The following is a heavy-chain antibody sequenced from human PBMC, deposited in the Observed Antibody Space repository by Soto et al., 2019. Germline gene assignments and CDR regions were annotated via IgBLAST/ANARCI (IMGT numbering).Heavy chain of an antibody. D-gene: IGHD6-13*01. J-gene: IGHJ4*02. CDR1: SGSISSINL. Sequence: SETLSLTCAVSSGSISSINLWSWVRQPPGKGLEWIGDIYHSGSTNYNPSLKSRVTISVDKSKNQFSLKLSSATAADTAVYYCARVDSSWYTPTGGFFDYWGQGALVTVSS. CDR2: IYHSGST. V-gene: IGHV4-4*02. CDR3: ARVDSSWYTPTGGFFDY.